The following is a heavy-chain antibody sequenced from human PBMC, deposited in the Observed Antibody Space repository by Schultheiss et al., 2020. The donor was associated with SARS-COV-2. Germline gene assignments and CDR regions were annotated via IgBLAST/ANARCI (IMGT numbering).Heavy chain of an antibody. CDR2: VSYSGNT. J-gene: IGHJ5*02. V-gene: IGHV4-39*07. D-gene: IGHD6-6*01. Sequence: SQTLSLTCTVSGGSISSGGYYWSWIRQSPGKGLEWIGSVSYSGNTYCNPSLKSRVTISVDTSKNQFSLKLSSVTAADTAVYYCARGASSIAARRGGGWFDPWGQGTLVTVSS. CDR1: GGSISSGGYY. CDR3: ARGASSIAARRGGGWFDP.